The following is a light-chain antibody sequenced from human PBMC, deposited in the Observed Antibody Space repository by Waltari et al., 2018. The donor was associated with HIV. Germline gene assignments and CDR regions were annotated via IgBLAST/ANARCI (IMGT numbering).Light chain of an antibody. CDR3: SSFANRDGFYVL. Sequence: QSALTQPPSASGSPGQSVTLPCTGTHRDTGTSDYVSWYQQHPCKAPKLVSSEVTKRPSGVSDRFSGSKSGNTAFLTVSGLQAEDEADYYCSSFANRDGFYVLFGGGTRLTVL. V-gene: IGLV2-8*01. CDR1: HRDTGTSDY. CDR2: EVT. J-gene: IGLJ2*01.